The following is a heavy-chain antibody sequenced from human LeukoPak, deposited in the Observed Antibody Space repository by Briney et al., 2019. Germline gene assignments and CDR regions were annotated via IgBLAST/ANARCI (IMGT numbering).Heavy chain of an antibody. Sequence: SETLSLTCAVYGGSFSGYYWSWIRQPPGKGLEWIGEINHSGSTNYNPSLKSRVTISVDTSKNQFSLKLSSVTAADTAVYYCARGPGYSSSWFLGGPYYYYMDVWGKGTTVTVSS. CDR3: ARGPGYSSSWFLGGPYYYYMDV. V-gene: IGHV4-34*01. CDR2: INHSGST. CDR1: GGSFSGYY. D-gene: IGHD6-13*01. J-gene: IGHJ6*03.